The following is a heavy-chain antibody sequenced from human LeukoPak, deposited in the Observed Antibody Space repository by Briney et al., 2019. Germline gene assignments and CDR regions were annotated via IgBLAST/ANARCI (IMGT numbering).Heavy chain of an antibody. CDR1: GFTFSNSA. Sequence: GGSLRLSCVASGFTFSNSAMSWVRQSPGKGLEWVSSIGVRSGDLIYADSVKGRFTISRDNSKNTVHLQVNSLRGDDTAVYYCARRYSMVPFDFWGQGILVTVSS. CDR3: ARRYSMVPFDF. J-gene: IGHJ4*02. CDR2: IGVRSGDL. D-gene: IGHD5-12*01. V-gene: IGHV3-23*01.